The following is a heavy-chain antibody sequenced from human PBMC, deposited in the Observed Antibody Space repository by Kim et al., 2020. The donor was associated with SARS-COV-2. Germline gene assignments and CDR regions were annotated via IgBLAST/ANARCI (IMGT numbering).Heavy chain of an antibody. CDR2: IYYSGST. D-gene: IGHD2-15*01. Sequence: SETLSLTCTVSGGSISSYYWSWIRQPPGKGLEWIGYIYYSGSTNYNPSLKSRVTISVDTSKNQFSLKLSSVTAADTAVYYCARLSIGYCIGGSCYPPYY. V-gene: IGHV4-59*08. CDR1: GGSISSYY. CDR3: ARLSIGYCIGGSCYPPYY. J-gene: IGHJ6*01.